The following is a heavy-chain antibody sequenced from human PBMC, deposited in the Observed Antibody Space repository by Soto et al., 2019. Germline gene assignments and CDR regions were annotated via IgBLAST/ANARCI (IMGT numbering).Heavy chain of an antibody. V-gene: IGHV4-31*03. CDR1: GGSISSGGYY. J-gene: IGHJ6*02. Sequence: QVQLQESGPGLVKPSQTLSLTCTVSGGSISSGGYYWSWIRQHPGKGLEWIGYISYSGSTYYNPSLKSRVTISVDTSKNQFSLKLSSVTAADTAVYYCARDRASIWFWEFGLYGMDVWGQGTTVTVSS. D-gene: IGHD3-10*01. CDR2: ISYSGST. CDR3: ARDRASIWFWEFGLYGMDV.